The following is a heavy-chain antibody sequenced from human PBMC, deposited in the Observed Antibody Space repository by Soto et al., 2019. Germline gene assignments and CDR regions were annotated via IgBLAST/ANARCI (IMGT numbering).Heavy chain of an antibody. Sequence: ASVKVSCKASGYTFTSYGISWVRQAPGQGLEWMGWISAYNGNTNYAQKLQGRVTMTTDTSTSTAYMELRSLRSDDTAVYYCARDPRTDYYDSSGTLVPWGQGTLATVYS. CDR3: ARDPRTDYYDSSGTLVP. J-gene: IGHJ5*02. CDR2: ISAYNGNT. D-gene: IGHD3-22*01. V-gene: IGHV1-18*04. CDR1: GYTFTSYG.